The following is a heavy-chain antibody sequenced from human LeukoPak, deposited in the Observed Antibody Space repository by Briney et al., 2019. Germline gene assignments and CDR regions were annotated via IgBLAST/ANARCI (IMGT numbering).Heavy chain of an antibody. Sequence: GGSLRLSCAASGFTFSSYWMSWVRQAPGEGLEWVGRSRNKANSYTTEYAASVKGRFTISRDDSRNSLDLQMNSLKTEDTAVYYCARRGHSYDYSDYWGQGTLVTVSS. J-gene: IGHJ4*02. CDR1: GFTFSSYW. V-gene: IGHV3-72*01. CDR2: SRNKANSYTT. CDR3: ARRGHSYDYSDY. D-gene: IGHD5-18*01.